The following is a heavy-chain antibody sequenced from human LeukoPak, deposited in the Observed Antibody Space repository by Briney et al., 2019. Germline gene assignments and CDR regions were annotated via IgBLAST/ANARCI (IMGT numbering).Heavy chain of an antibody. D-gene: IGHD3-22*01. CDR1: GFTFSSYS. J-gene: IGHJ4*02. V-gene: IGHV3-48*01. CDR2: ISSSSGTI. Sequence: PGGSLRLSCAASGFTFSSYSMNWVRQAPGKGLEWVSYISSSSGTIYYADSVKGRFTISRDNAKNSLYLQMNSLRAEDTAVYYCARADSSGYYHPINWGQGTLVTVSS. CDR3: ARADSSGYYHPIN.